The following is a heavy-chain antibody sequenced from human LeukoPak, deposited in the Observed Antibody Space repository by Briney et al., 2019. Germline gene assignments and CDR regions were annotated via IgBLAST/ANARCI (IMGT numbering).Heavy chain of an antibody. CDR2: INSDWSST. CDR3: ARVGPGVLAAFDI. V-gene: IGHV3-74*01. D-gene: IGHD1-14*01. Sequence: GGSLRLSCAASGFTFSTYWMHWVRQAPGKGLVWVSRINSDWSSTSYADSVEGRFTISRDNAKNTLYLQMNSLRAEDTAAYYCARVGPGVLAAFDIWGQGTMVTVSS. J-gene: IGHJ3*02. CDR1: GFTFSTYW.